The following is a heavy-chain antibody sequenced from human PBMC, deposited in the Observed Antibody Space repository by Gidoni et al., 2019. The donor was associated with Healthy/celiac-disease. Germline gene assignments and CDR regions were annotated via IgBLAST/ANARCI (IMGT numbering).Heavy chain of an antibody. Sequence: QVQLVQSGAEVKKPGSSVKVSGRASEAPFSSYAISWVRQAPGQGLEWMGGIIPIFGTANYAQKFQGRVTITADESTSTAYMELSSLRSEDTAVYYCARVDYYDSSGYYPDYWGQGTLVTVSS. D-gene: IGHD3-22*01. CDR3: ARVDYYDSSGYYPDY. V-gene: IGHV1-69*01. CDR1: EAPFSSYA. J-gene: IGHJ4*02. CDR2: IIPIFGTA.